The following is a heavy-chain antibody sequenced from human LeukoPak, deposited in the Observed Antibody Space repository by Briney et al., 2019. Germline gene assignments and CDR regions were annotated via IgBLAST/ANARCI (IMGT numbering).Heavy chain of an antibody. CDR2: ISAYNDNT. J-gene: IGHJ4*02. CDR1: GYTFTSYG. CDR3: ARGWAARGYGDYYDSSGYCY. V-gene: IGHV1-18*01. Sequence: ASVNVSCQASGYTFTSYGISWVRQAPGQGLEWMGWISAYNDNTNYAQKVQGRVTMTTDTSTSTAYMELRSLRSDDTAVYYCARGWAARGYGDYYDSSGYCYWGQGTLVTVSS. D-gene: IGHD3-22*01.